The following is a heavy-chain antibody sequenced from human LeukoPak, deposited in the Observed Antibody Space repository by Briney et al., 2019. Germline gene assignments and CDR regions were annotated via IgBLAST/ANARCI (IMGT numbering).Heavy chain of an antibody. V-gene: IGHV3-53*01. CDR1: GFTVSSNY. D-gene: IGHD2-15*01. CDR2: IYSGGTT. CDR3: AKLGYCGAGYCRGFDP. Sequence: GGSLRLSCAASGFTVSSNYMSWVRQAPGKGLEWVSVIYSGGTTYYADSVKGRFTISRDNSKNTLYLQMSSLRAEDTAVYYCAKLGYCGAGYCRGFDPWGQGTLVTVSS. J-gene: IGHJ5*02.